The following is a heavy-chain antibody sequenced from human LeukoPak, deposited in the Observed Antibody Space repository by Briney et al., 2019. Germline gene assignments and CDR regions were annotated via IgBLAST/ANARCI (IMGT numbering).Heavy chain of an antibody. CDR3: ARIRTREEGMDY. Sequence: ASVKDSCKASGYTFTGYYMHWVRQAPGQGLEWMGWINPNSGGTNYAQKFQGRVTMTRDTSISTAYMELSRLRSDDTAVYYCARIRTREEGMDYWGQGTLVTVSS. J-gene: IGHJ4*02. D-gene: IGHD6-13*01. CDR2: INPNSGGT. V-gene: IGHV1-2*02. CDR1: GYTFTGYY.